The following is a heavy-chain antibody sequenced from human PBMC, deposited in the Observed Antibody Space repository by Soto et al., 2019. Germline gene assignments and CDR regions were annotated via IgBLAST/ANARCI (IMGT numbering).Heavy chain of an antibody. CDR2: LRSKAYDYAT. Sequence: EVQLVESGGCLVQPGGSLTLSCEASGFTFSGSTIHWVLQASGKGLEWVGRLRSKAYDYATAYTGSLRGRFNISRDDSKNTAFLQMSSLETEDTAVYYCTRHGAYDCWRGSFDPWGQGTLVTVSS. V-gene: IGHV3-73*02. CDR3: TRHGAYDCWRGSFDP. D-gene: IGHD3-3*01. CDR1: GFTFSGST. J-gene: IGHJ5*02.